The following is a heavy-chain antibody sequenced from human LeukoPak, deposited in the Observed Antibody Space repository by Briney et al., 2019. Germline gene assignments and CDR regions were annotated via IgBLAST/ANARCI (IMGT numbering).Heavy chain of an antibody. J-gene: IGHJ4*02. V-gene: IGHV3-64*01. CDR1: GFTFSSYA. CDR2: ISSNGGST. Sequence: GGSLRLSCAASGFTFSSYAMHGVRQAPGKGLEYVSAISSNGGSTYYANSVKGRFTISRDNSKNTLYLQMGSLRAEDMAVYYCARARGSGSYFDYWGQGTLVTVSS. D-gene: IGHD1-26*01. CDR3: ARARGSGSYFDY.